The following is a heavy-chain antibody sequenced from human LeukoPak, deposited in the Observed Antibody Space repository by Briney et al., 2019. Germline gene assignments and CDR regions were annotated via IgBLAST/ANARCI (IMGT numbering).Heavy chain of an antibody. CDR2: INWNGGST. Sequence: GGSLRLSCAASGFTFDDYGMSWVRQAPGNGLEWASGINWNGGSTGYADSVKGRFTISRDNAKNSLYLQMNSLRAEDTALYHCARDCYGSGSHDAFDIWGQGTMVTVSS. V-gene: IGHV3-20*01. CDR1: GFTFDDYG. D-gene: IGHD3-10*01. J-gene: IGHJ3*02. CDR3: ARDCYGSGSHDAFDI.